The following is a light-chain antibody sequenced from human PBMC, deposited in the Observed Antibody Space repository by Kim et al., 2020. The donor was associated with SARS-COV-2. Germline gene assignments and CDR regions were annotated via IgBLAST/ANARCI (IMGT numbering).Light chain of an antibody. V-gene: IGKV3-15*01. CDR1: QSVSSN. CDR2: GAF. J-gene: IGKJ1*01. CDR3: QQYNSWPT. Sequence: SVCPGERATRSCRASQSVSSNLAWYKQKPGQAPRLLIYGAFTRATDIPARFSGSGSGTEFTLTISSLQSEDFAVYYCQQYNSWPTFGQGTKVDIK.